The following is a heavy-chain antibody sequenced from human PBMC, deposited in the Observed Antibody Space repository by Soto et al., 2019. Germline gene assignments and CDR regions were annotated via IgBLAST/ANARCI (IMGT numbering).Heavy chain of an antibody. V-gene: IGHV4-59*01. Sequence: QVQLQESAQDLWKPSGTLSLPATVSGASIVGYTGSWIRQPPGKGLEWIGYIYYTGSTNYNPSLQSRITISVDTSKNQFSLKLRSATAADTAVYFCASGPIYGPFDYWGQGTLVTVSS. D-gene: IGHD3-9*01. J-gene: IGHJ4*02. CDR1: GASIVGYT. CDR3: ASGPIYGPFDY. CDR2: IYYTGST.